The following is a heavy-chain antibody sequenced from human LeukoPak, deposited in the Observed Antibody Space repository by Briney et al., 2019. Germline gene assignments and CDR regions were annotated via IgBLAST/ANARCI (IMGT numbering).Heavy chain of an antibody. CDR1: GFTVSSNY. CDR3: ASSGLWIGQYYFDY. D-gene: IGHD6-19*01. CDR2: IHSGGST. V-gene: IGHV3-66*02. J-gene: IGHJ4*02. Sequence: PGGSLRLSCAASGFTVSSNYMSWVRQAPGKGLEWVSVIHSGGSTYYADSVKGRFTISRDNSKNTLYLQMNSLRAEDTAVYYCASSGLWIGQYYFDYWGQGTLVTVSS.